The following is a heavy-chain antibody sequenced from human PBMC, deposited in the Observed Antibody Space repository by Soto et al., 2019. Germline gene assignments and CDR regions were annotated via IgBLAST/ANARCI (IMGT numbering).Heavy chain of an antibody. Sequence: QVQLVQSGAEVKKPGSSVKVSCKASGGTLSTYAFSWVRQAPGQGLEWMGGIIPILGTTNYTQKFQGIDTITADESTSTGYMVLSTLRADDTAVYYCATTPRISGGIPIDYWGQGTLVTVSS. V-gene: IGHV1-69*01. CDR3: ATTPRISGGIPIDY. CDR1: GGTLSTYA. CDR2: IIPILGTT. D-gene: IGHD3-16*02. J-gene: IGHJ4*02.